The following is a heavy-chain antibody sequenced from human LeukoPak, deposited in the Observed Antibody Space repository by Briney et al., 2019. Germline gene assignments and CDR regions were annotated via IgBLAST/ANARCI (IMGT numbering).Heavy chain of an antibody. CDR3: ARDTYSRLDY. CDR2: ISGSSSPI. CDR1: GSSFSVYS. D-gene: IGHD6-13*01. Sequence: PGGSLRLSCAASGSSFSVYSMTWFRQAPGKGLEWLSYISGSSSPIYYADSVKGRFTISRDNAKNSLYLQMNSLRVEDTAVYYCARDTYSRLDYWGQGTLVTASS. V-gene: IGHV3-48*01. J-gene: IGHJ4*02.